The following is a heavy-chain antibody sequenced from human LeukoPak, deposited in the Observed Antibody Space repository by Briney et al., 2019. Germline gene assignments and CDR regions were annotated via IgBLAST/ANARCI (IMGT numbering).Heavy chain of an antibody. CDR1: GYSISSGYY. V-gene: IGHV4-38-2*02. J-gene: IGHJ5*02. CDR2: IYHSGNS. Sequence: SETLSLTCTVSGYSISSGYYWGWIRQPPGKGLEWIGIIYHSGNSYYNPSLKSRVTISLDTSKNQFSLKLSSVTAADTAVYYCARGRKGNSIVRVRRWFDPWGQGTLVTVSS. D-gene: IGHD6-13*01. CDR3: ARGRKGNSIVRVRRWFDP.